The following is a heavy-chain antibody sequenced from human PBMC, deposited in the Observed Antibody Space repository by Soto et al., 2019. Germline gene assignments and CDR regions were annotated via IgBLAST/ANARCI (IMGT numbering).Heavy chain of an antibody. J-gene: IGHJ3*02. V-gene: IGHV4-39*01. CDR2: VYYNGDT. CDR3: ARTVSLWYWAFEI. D-gene: IGHD2-8*02. CDR1: GGSISNSNHY. Sequence: QLQLQESGPGLVKPSETLSLTCTVSGGSISNSNHYWGWIRQPPGTGLEWIGSVYYNGDTFYNPSLKSRVTVSVDTSRNQFSLKLTAADTAVYYCARTVSLWYWAFEIWGQGTMVTVSS.